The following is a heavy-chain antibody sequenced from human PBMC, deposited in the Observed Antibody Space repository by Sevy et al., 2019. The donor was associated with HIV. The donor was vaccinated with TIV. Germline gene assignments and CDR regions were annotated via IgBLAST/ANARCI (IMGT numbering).Heavy chain of an antibody. D-gene: IGHD3-22*01. CDR2: ISGSGTRT. J-gene: IGHJ6*03. V-gene: IGHV3-23*01. CDR3: AKGGGGHYDPDEIGYYFYYYNMDV. Sequence: GGSLRLSCAVSGFSFDSYGMTWVRQAPGKGLEWVSGISGSGTRTYYADSVKGRFIISRENSKNTLYLQMNSLRSEDTAIYYWAKGGGGHYDPDEIGYYFYYYNMDVWGKGTTVTVSS. CDR1: GFSFDSYG.